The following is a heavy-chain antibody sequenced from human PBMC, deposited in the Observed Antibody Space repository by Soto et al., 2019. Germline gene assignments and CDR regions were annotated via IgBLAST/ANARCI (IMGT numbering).Heavy chain of an antibody. V-gene: IGHV3-49*04. J-gene: IGHJ4*02. CDR1: EFTFGDYA. CDR3: TRDEAYYYDSSGYYYSSSSLFDY. Sequence: GGPLRLSFTPSEFTFGDYAMSWGRQAPGRGLEWVGFFRSKACGGTTEYAASVKGRFTISRDDSKSISYLQMNSLKTEDTAVYYCTRDEAYYYDSSGYYYSSSSLFDYWGQGTLVTVSS. D-gene: IGHD3-22*01. CDR2: FRSKACGGTT.